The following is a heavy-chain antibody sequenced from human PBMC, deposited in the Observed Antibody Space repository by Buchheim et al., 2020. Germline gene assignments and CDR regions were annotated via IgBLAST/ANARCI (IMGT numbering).Heavy chain of an antibody. CDR3: ARARGTNYGFDF. Sequence: EVHLVESGGGLVQPGGSLRLSCVASGFTFSIYEINWVRQAPGKGLEWISYISISGDTIYYAGSVKGRFTISRDNAKTSGYLQMNSLRAEDTAVYYCARARGTNYGFDFWGQGTL. V-gene: IGHV3-48*03. J-gene: IGHJ4*02. CDR1: GFTFSIYE. D-gene: IGHD4/OR15-4a*01. CDR2: ISISGDTI.